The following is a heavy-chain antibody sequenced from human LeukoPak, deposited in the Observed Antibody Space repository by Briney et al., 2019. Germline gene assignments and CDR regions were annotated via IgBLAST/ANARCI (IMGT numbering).Heavy chain of an antibody. J-gene: IGHJ4*02. CDR3: AREGYYDSSGLTFDY. Sequence: GASVKVSCKASGYTFTSYGISWVRQAPGQGLEWMGRIIPILGIANYAQKFQGRVTITADKSTSTAYMELSSLRSEDTAVYYCAREGYYDSSGLTFDYWGQGTLVTVSS. CDR2: IIPILGIA. V-gene: IGHV1-69*04. D-gene: IGHD3-22*01. CDR1: GYTFTSYG.